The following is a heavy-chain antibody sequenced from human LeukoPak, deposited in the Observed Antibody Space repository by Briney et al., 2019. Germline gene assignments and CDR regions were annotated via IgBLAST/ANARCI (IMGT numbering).Heavy chain of an antibody. CDR3: ARGDDYPEWFDP. CDR2: ISNDGSDK. D-gene: IGHD4-11*01. CDR1: GFTFSSYA. Sequence: GGSLRLSCAASGFTFSSYALHWVRQAPGKGLEWAAVISNDGSDKYYADSVKGRFTISRDNSKNTLYLQMNSLRAEDTAVYYCARGDDYPEWFDPWGQGTLVTVSS. J-gene: IGHJ5*02. V-gene: IGHV3-30*07.